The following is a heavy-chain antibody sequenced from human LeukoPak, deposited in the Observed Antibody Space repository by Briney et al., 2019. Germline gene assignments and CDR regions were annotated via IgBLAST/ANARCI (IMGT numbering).Heavy chain of an antibody. D-gene: IGHD4-11*01. J-gene: IGHJ6*03. CDR2: IIPIFGTA. V-gene: IGHV1-69*13. Sequence: SVKVSCKASGGTFSSYAISWVRQAPGQGLEWMGGIIPIFGTANYAQKFRGRVTITADESTSTAYMELSSLRSEDTAVYYCARSPTAPYYYYMDVWGKGTTVTVSS. CDR1: GGTFSSYA. CDR3: ARSPTAPYYYYMDV.